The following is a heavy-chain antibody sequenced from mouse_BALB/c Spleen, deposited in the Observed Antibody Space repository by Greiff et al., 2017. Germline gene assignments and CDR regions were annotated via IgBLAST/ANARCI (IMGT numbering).Heavy chain of an antibody. J-gene: IGHJ4*01. V-gene: IGHV14-3*02. D-gene: IGHD1-1*01. CDR2: IDPANGNT. CDR3: ARWRCYYYGSSYRDAMDY. CDR1: GFNIKDTY. Sequence: EVQLQESGAELVKPGASVKLSCTASGFNIKDTYMHWVKQRPEQGLEWIGRIDPANGNTKYDPKFQGKATITADTSSNTAYLQLSSLTSEDTAVYYCARWRCYYYGSSYRDAMDYSGQGTSVTVSS.